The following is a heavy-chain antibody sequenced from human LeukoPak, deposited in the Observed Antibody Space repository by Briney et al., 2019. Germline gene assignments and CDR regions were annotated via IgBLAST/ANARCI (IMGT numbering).Heavy chain of an antibody. CDR1: GGSISSGGYY. D-gene: IGHD3-10*01. CDR2: IYYSGST. V-gene: IGHV4-31*03. CDR3: ARGLSGSGGAKQFDY. J-gene: IGHJ4*02. Sequence: SETLSLTCTVSGGSISSGGYYWSWIRQHPGKGLEWIGYIYYSGSTYYNPSLKSRVTISVDTSKNQFSLKLSSVTAADTAVYYCARGLSGSGGAKQFDYWGQGTLVTVST.